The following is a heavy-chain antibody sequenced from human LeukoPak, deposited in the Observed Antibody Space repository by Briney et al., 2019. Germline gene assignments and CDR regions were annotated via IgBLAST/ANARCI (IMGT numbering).Heavy chain of an antibody. D-gene: IGHD3-22*01. CDR1: GGTFSSYA. J-gene: IGHJ4*02. CDR3: ARGGYYYDSSGYYDY. Sequence: SVKVSCKASGGTFSSYAISWVRQAPGQGLEWMGGIIPIFGTANYAQKFQGRVTITTDESTSTAYMELSSLRSEDTAVYYCARGGYYYDSSGYYDYWGQGTLVTVS. CDR2: IIPIFGTA. V-gene: IGHV1-69*05.